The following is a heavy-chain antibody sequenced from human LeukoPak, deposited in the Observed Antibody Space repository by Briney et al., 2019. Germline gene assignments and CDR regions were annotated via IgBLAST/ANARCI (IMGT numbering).Heavy chain of an antibody. CDR1: GFTFSSYW. Sequence: GGSLRLSCAASGFTFSSYWMSWVRQAPGKGLEWVANIKQDGSERYYVDSVKGRFTISRDNAKNSLYLQMNSLRAEDTAVYYCARPRYYYDSSGYFLDYWGQGTLVPVSS. J-gene: IGHJ4*02. D-gene: IGHD3-22*01. CDR3: ARPRYYYDSSGYFLDY. V-gene: IGHV3-7*01. CDR2: IKQDGSER.